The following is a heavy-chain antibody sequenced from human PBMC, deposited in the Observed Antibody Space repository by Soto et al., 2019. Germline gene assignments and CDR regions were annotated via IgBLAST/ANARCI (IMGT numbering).Heavy chain of an antibody. CDR1: GGTFSSYA. CDR3: ADRSGYYYGMDV. J-gene: IGHJ6*02. Sequence: ASVKVSCKASGGTFSSYAISWVRQAPGQGLEWMGGIIPIFGTANYAQKFQGRVTITADESTSTAYMELSSLRSEDTAVYYCADRSGYYYGMDVWGQGTTVTVSS. CDR2: IIPIFGTA. D-gene: IGHD3-22*01. V-gene: IGHV1-69*13.